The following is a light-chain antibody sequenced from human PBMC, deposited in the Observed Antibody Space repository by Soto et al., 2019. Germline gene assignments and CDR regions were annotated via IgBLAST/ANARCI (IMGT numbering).Light chain of an antibody. CDR2: KAS. CDR3: QHYNSYSEA. V-gene: IGKV1-5*03. Sequence: IRMTQSPSSLSASTGDRVTITCRASQTISSWLAWYQQKPGKAPKLLIYKASTLKSGVPSRFSGSGSGTEFTLTISSLQPDDFATYYCQHYNSYSEAFGQRTKVDIK. CDR1: QTISSW. J-gene: IGKJ1*01.